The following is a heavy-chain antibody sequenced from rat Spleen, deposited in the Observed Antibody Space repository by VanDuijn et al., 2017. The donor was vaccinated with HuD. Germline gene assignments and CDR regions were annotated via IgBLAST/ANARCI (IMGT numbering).Heavy chain of an antibody. J-gene: IGHJ3*01. Sequence: EVQLVESGGGLVQPGRSLKLSCAASGFTFSNYYMAWVRQAPTKGLEWVAFINIGGGDTYYSDSVKDRLTISRDNAKSTLYLQMDSLRSKDTATYYCTSTFAYWGQGTLVTVSS. V-gene: IGHV5-27*01. CDR2: INIGGGDT. CDR1: GFTFSNYY. CDR3: TSTFAY.